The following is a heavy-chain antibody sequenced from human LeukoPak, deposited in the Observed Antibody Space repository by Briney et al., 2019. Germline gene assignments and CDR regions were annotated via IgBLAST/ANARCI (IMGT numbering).Heavy chain of an antibody. V-gene: IGHV3-33*08. J-gene: IGHJ3*02. CDR1: GFTFSSYG. D-gene: IGHD6-13*01. CDR2: IWYDGSNK. Sequence: GGSLRLSCAASGFTFSSYGMHWVRQAPGKGLEWVAVIWYDGSNKYYADSVKGRFTISRDNSKNTLYLQMNSLRAEDTAAYYCARDAGSSWYNAFDIWGQGIMVTVSS. CDR3: ARDAGSSWYNAFDI.